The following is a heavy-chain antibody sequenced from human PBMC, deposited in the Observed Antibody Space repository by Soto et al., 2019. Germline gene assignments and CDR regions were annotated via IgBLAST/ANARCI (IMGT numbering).Heavy chain of an antibody. D-gene: IGHD3-10*01. V-gene: IGHV1-2*02. CDR1: GYTFTGHY. J-gene: IGHJ3*02. CDR3: AREPMVRAAHGFDI. Sequence: ASVKVSCKASGYTFTGHYMHWVRQSPLQGLEWMGCINPNSVGTNYAQKFQGRVTMTRDTSISTAYMELSRLRSDDTAVYYCAREPMVRAAHGFDIWGQGTMVTVSS. CDR2: INPNSVGT.